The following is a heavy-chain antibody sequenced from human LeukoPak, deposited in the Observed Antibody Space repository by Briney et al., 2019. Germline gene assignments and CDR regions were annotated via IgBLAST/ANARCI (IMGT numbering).Heavy chain of an antibody. CDR2: INPNSGGT. J-gene: IGHJ4*02. D-gene: IGHD5-18*01. V-gene: IGHV1-2*06. CDR3: ARVRYSYGFNY. Sequence: ASVKVSCKASGYTFTGYYMHWVRQAPGQGLEWMGRINPNSGGTDYAQKFQGRVTMTRDTSISTAYMELSRLRSDDTAVYYCARVRYSYGFNYWGQGTLVTVSS. CDR1: GYTFTGYY.